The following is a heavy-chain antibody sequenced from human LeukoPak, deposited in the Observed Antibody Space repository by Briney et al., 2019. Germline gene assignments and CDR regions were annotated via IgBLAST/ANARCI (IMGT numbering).Heavy chain of an antibody. J-gene: IGHJ4*02. D-gene: IGHD2-2*01. CDR3: ARDSYCSSTSCTDY. CDR1: GGTFSSYA. V-gene: IGHV1-69*04. Sequence: SVKVSCKASGGTFSSYAISWVRQAPGQGLEWMGRIIPIFGIANYAQKFQGRVTITADKSTSTACMELSSLRSEDTAVYYCARDSYCSSTSCTDYWGQGTLVTVSS. CDR2: IIPIFGIA.